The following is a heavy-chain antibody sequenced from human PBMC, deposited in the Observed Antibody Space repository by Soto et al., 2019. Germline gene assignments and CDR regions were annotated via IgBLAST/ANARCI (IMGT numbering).Heavy chain of an antibody. J-gene: IGHJ6*02. CDR3: ARVSWREKYGMDV. V-gene: IGHV3-11*01. Sequence: LGLSCAGSGFTFIDSYMSWIRQAPGKGLEWISYITFSGNTVYYADSLKGRFTISRDNAKNSLYLQMNRLRAEDTAVYYCARVSWREKYGMDVWGQGTTVTVSS. CDR2: ITFSGNTV. CDR1: GFTFIDSY.